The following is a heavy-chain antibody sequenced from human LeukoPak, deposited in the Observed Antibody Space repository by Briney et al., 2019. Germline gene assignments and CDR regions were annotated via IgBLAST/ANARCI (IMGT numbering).Heavy chain of an antibody. CDR2: INSDGSST. CDR3: TRVFVGDEYSSSGY. J-gene: IGHJ4*02. D-gene: IGHD6-13*01. CDR1: GFTFSRYY. V-gene: IGHV3-74*01. Sequence: GSLRLSCAASGFTFSRYYMHWVRRAPGKGLVWVSRINSDGSSTTYADSVKGRFTISRDNAKNTLYLQMNSLKVEDTAVYYCTRVFVGDEYSSSGYWGQGTLVTVSS.